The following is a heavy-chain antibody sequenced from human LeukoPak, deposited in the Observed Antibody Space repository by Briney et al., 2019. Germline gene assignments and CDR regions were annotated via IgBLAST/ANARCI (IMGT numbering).Heavy chain of an antibody. D-gene: IGHD3-22*01. V-gene: IGHV4-34*01. Sequence: SETLSLTCAVYGGSFSGYYWSWIRQPPGKGLEWIGEINHSGSTNYNPSLKSRVTISVDTSKNQFSLKLSSVTAAATAVYYCAREGITMIVWGQGTLVTVSS. J-gene: IGHJ4*02. CDR1: GGSFSGYY. CDR3: AREGITMIV. CDR2: INHSGST.